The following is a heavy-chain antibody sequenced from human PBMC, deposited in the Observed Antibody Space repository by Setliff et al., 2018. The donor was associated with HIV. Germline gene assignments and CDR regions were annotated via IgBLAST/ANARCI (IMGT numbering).Heavy chain of an antibody. J-gene: IGHJ4*02. CDR3: ARGSGRFCSGGRCSAFDY. CDR2: IYQTGTT. CDR1: GGSIRSSDW. Sequence: SSETLSLTCAVSGGSIRSSDWWSWVRQPPGKGLEWIGSIYQTGTTYYNPSLKSRVTISVDTSQNQFSLRLSSVTAADTAVYYCARGSGRFCSGGRCSAFDYWGQGTLVTVS. V-gene: IGHV4-4*02. D-gene: IGHD2-15*01.